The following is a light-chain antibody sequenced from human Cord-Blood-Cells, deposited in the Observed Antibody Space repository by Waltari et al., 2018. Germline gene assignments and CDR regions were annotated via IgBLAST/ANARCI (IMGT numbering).Light chain of an antibody. J-gene: IGKJ4*01. CDR3: QQRSNWLT. CDR1: QSVSSN. Sequence: EIVMTQSPATLSVSPGQRHTLSCRASQSVSSNLAWYQQKPGQAPRLLIYGASTTATGIPARFSGSGSGTDFTLTISRLEPEDFAVYYCQQRSNWLTFGGGTKVEIK. V-gene: IGKV3-15*01. CDR2: GAS.